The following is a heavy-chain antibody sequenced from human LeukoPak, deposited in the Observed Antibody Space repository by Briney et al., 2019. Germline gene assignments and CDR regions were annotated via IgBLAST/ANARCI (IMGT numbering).Heavy chain of an antibody. CDR1: GGSISSSSYY. D-gene: IGHD2-2*01. CDR2: IYYSGST. CDR3: ARYTRYCSSTSCYYRTYYFDY. J-gene: IGHJ4*02. Sequence: PSETLSLTCTVSGGSISSSSYYWGWIRQPPGKGLERIGSIYYSGSTYYNPSLKSRVTISVDTSKNQFSLKLSSVTAADTAVYYCARYTRYCSSTSCYYRTYYFDYWGQGTLVTVSS. V-gene: IGHV4-39*01.